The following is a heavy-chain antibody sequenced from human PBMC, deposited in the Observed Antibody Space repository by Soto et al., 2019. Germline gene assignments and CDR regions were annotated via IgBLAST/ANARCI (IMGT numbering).Heavy chain of an antibody. J-gene: IGHJ4*02. CDR1: GFTFSNYA. CDR3: AKGLWFGESYGLSDY. Sequence: GSLRLSCAASGFTFSNYAMSWGRQAPGKGLEWVSAVSGGGGDTYYADSVKGRFTISRDNSKNTLYLQVTSLRAEDTAVYYCAKGLWFGESYGLSDYWGQGTLVTVSS. V-gene: IGHV3-23*01. CDR2: VSGGGGDT. D-gene: IGHD3-10*01.